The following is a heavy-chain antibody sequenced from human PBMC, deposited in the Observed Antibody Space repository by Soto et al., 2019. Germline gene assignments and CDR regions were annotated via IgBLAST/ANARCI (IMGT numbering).Heavy chain of an antibody. J-gene: IGHJ6*02. Sequence: PSETLSLTCTVSGGSISSYYWSWIRQPPGKGLEWIGYIYYSGSTNYNPSLKSRVTISVDTPKNHFSLKLSSVTAADTAVYYCARVSPQNYDFEYYYGMDVWGQGTTVTVSS. CDR3: ARVSPQNYDFEYYYGMDV. CDR2: IYYSGST. CDR1: GGSISSYY. D-gene: IGHD3-3*01. V-gene: IGHV4-59*01.